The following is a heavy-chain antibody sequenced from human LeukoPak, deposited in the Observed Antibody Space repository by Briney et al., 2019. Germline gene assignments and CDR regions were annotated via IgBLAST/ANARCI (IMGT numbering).Heavy chain of an antibody. CDR2: INRDGSTT. Sequence: LTGGSLRLSCAASGFTFSNYWVPWVRQAPGKGLVWVSRINRDGSTTKYADSVKGRFTVSRDNAKNTLNLQMNSLRAEDTAVYYCARDKKSGESSEIDYWGQGTLVTVSS. V-gene: IGHV3-74*03. D-gene: IGHD3-10*01. CDR3: ARDKKSGESSEIDY. J-gene: IGHJ4*02. CDR1: GFTFSNYW.